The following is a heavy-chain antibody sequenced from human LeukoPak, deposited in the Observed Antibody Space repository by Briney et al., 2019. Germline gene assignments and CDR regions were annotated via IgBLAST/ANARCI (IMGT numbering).Heavy chain of an antibody. CDR1: GFTFSSYW. CDR3: ARDRSDILTGYNDAFDI. CDR2: IKQDGSEK. Sequence: GGSLRLSCADSGFTFSSYWMSGVRQVPGRGLEWVANIKQDGSEKYYVDSVKGRFTTSRDNAKNSLYLQMNSLRADDTAVYYCARDRSDILTGYNDAFDIWGQGTMVTVSS. J-gene: IGHJ3*02. D-gene: IGHD3-9*01. V-gene: IGHV3-7*01.